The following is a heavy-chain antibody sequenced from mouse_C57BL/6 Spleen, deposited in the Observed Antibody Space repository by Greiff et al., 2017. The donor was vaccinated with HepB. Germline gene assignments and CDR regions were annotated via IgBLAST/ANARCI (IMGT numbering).Heavy chain of an antibody. J-gene: IGHJ2*01. V-gene: IGHV1-82*01. D-gene: IGHD2-1*01. CDR2: IYPGDGDT. CDR1: GYAFSSSW. CDR3: AKGGYGNYGWFDY. Sequence: VKLMESGPELVKPGASVKISCKASGYAFSSSWMNWVKQRPGKGLEWIGRIYPGDGDTNYNGKFKGKATLTADKSSSTAYMQLSSLTSEDSAVYFGAKGGYGNYGWFDYWGQGTTLTVSS.